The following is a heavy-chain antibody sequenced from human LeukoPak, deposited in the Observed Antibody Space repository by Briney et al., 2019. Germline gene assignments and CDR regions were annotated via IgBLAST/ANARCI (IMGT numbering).Heavy chain of an antibody. D-gene: IGHD1-14*01. CDR2: INQDGSEK. Sequence: GGSLRLSCAVSGFTFSTYWINWVRQAPGKGLEWVAVINQDGSEKYYVDSVKGRFTISRDNAKNSLYLQMNSLRAEDTAVYYCARDFRNAGDYWGQGTLVTVSS. CDR1: GFTFSTYW. V-gene: IGHV3-7*01. CDR3: ARDFRNAGDY. J-gene: IGHJ4*02.